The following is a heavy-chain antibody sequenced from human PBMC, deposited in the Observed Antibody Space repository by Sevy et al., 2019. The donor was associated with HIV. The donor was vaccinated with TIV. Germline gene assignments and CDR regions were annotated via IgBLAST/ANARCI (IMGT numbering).Heavy chain of an antibody. CDR2: ISDSGGNT. CDR3: ARGAFSSSSGYYFDY. CDR1: GFTFSSYG. Sequence: GGSLRLSCAASGFTFSSYGMSWVRQAPGKGLEWVSTISDSGGNTYYADSVKGRFTISRDNSKNTLYLQMNSLRAEDTALYYCARGAFSSSSGYYFDYWGQGALVTVSS. D-gene: IGHD6-6*01. V-gene: IGHV3-23*01. J-gene: IGHJ4*02.